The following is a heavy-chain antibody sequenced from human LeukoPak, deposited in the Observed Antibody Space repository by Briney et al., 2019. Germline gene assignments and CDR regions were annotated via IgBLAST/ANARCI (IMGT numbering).Heavy chain of an antibody. J-gene: IGHJ4*02. V-gene: IGHV3-23*01. CDR1: GFTLSSYA. D-gene: IGHD6-19*01. Sequence: GRSLRLSCAASGFTLSSYAMSWVRQAPGKGLEWVSGISGSGGSTYYADSVKGRFTISRDNSKNTLYLQMNSLRAEDTAVYYCAKVFAGYSSGWDDYWGQGTLVTVSS. CDR2: ISGSGGST. CDR3: AKVFAGYSSGWDDY.